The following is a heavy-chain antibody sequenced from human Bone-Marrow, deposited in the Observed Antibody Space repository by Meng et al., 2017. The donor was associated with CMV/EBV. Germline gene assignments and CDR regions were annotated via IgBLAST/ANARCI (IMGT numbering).Heavy chain of an antibody. CDR3: ARYPYDFWSGGWFDP. J-gene: IGHJ5*02. Sequence: GGSLRLSCAASGFTFSSYWMHWVRQAPGKGLVWVSRINSDGSSTSYADSVKGRFTISRDNAKNSLYLQMNSLRAEDTAVYYCARYPYDFWSGGWFDPWGQGTLVTVSS. V-gene: IGHV3-74*01. CDR2: INSDGSST. D-gene: IGHD3-3*01. CDR1: GFTFSSYW.